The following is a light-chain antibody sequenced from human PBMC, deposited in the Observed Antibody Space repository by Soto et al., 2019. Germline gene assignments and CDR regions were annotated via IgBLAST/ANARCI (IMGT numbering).Light chain of an antibody. CDR3: GTWYSSLSAYV. Sequence: QSVLTQPPSVSAAPGQKVTISCSGSSSNIGNNYVSWYQQLPGTAPKLLIYDNNKRPSGIPDRFSDSKSGTSATLAITGLQTGDEADYYCGTWYSSLSAYVFGTGTMLTVL. CDR2: DNN. J-gene: IGLJ1*01. CDR1: SSNIGNNY. V-gene: IGLV1-51*01.